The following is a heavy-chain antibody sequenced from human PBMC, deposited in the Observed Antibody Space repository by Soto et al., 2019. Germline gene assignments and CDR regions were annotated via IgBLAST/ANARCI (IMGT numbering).Heavy chain of an antibody. CDR2: IYHRGST. CDR1: GGSISSGGYS. J-gene: IGHJ3*02. Sequence: QLQLQESGSGLVKPSQTLSLTCAVSGGSISSGGYSWSWIRQPPGKGLEWIGYIYHRGSTYYNPALKSRVPRSVDRSKNQFALKLGSVTSADTAVYYCARALESDAFDIWGQGTMVTVSS. CDR3: ARALESDAFDI. V-gene: IGHV4-30-2*01.